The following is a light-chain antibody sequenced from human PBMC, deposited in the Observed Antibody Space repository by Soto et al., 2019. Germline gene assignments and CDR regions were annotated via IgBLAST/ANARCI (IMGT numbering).Light chain of an antibody. V-gene: IGKV3-20*01. CDR3: QQYTGPPTT. CDR2: GAS. Sequence: IILTLKQKTLFLSPGERGNLFCRASQTVSSNYLAWCQQRPGQAPRLLIYGASTRAAGIPDRFSGSGSGTDFTLTITRLEPEDSAVYFCQQYTGPPTTFGQGTRLEIK. CDR1: QTVSSNY. J-gene: IGKJ5*01.